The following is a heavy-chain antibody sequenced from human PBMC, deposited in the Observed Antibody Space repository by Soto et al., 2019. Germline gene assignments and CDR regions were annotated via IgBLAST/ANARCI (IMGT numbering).Heavy chain of an antibody. CDR1: GFTFSSYA. CDR3: ARMGGTWTKYYFDY. Sequence: PGGCRRLSCAAAGFTFSSYAMSWVRQAPGEGREWVSAMSGRGGSTYYGDSGKGRFTISRDNSQNTLYLQMNSPRAEDTAVYYCARMGGTWTKYYFDYWGQGTLVTVSS. V-gene: IGHV3-23*01. D-gene: IGHD3-16*01. J-gene: IGHJ4*02. CDR2: MSGRGGST.